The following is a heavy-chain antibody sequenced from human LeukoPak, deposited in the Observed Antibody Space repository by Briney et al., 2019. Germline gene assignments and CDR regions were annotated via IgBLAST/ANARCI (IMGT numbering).Heavy chain of an antibody. CDR1: GFTVSSNH. CDR3: ARGLAQAGILGVFDY. D-gene: IGHD6-13*01. CDR2: IRSGGST. Sequence: GGSLRLSCAASGFTVSSNHMNWVRQAPGKGLEWVSLIRSGGSTYYADSVKGRFTISRDNSRNTVDLQMNSLRAEDTAVYYCARGLAQAGILGVFDYWGQGALVTVSS. J-gene: IGHJ4*02. V-gene: IGHV3-53*01.